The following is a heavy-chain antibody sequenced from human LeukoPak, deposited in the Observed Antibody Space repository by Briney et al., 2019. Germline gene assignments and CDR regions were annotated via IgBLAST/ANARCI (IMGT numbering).Heavy chain of an antibody. CDR2: IGADDGNT. J-gene: IGHJ5*02. CDR1: NYPLNTHG. D-gene: IGHD2-21*02. CDR3: ARDKRALTPGLTTIYTGWWFDP. Sequence: GASVKVSCKASNYPLNTHGMNWVRQTPGQGLEWMGWIGADDGNTKSAQKFQGRLTMATDTSTNTAYMELRTLTSDDTAVYYCARDKRALTPGLTTIYTGWWFDPWGQRTLVTVTS. V-gene: IGHV1-18*01.